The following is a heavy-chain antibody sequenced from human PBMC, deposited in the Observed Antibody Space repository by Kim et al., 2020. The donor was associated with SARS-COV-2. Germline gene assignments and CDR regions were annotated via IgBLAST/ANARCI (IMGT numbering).Heavy chain of an antibody. CDR3: ARDPENYYDSSFWFDP. CDR2: IYYSGST. D-gene: IGHD3-22*01. Sequence: SETLSLICTVSGGSISSSSYYWGWIHQPPGKGLEWIGSIYYSGSTYYNPSLKSRVTISVDTSKNQFSLKLSSVTAADTAVYYCARDPENYYDSSFWFDPWGQGTLVTVSS. V-gene: IGHV4-39*07. CDR1: GGSISSSSYY. J-gene: IGHJ5*02.